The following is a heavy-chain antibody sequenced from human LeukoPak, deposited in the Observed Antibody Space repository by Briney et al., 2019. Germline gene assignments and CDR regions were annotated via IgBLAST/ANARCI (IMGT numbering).Heavy chain of an antibody. Sequence: PGGSLRLSCAASGFTFSSYGMHWVRQAPGRGLEWVAVISYDGSNKYYADSVKGRFTISRDNSKNTLYLQMNSLRAEDTAVYYCAKRPITSCSGCWGQGTLVTVSS. CDR3: AKRPITSCSGC. V-gene: IGHV3-30*18. D-gene: IGHD2-2*01. J-gene: IGHJ4*02. CDR1: GFTFSSYG. CDR2: ISYDGSNK.